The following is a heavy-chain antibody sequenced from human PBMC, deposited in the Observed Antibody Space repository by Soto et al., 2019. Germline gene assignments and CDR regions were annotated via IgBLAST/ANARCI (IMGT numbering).Heavy chain of an antibody. CDR2: INHSGST. CDR3: ARAGYSGYVPDY. D-gene: IGHD5-12*01. Sequence: QVQLQQWGAGLLKPSETLSLTCAVYGGSFSGYYWSWIRQPPGKGLEWIGEINHSGSTNYNPSLKGRVTISVDPSKNQFSLKLSSVTAADTAVYYCARAGYSGYVPDYWGQGTLVTVSS. J-gene: IGHJ4*02. CDR1: GGSFSGYY. V-gene: IGHV4-34*01.